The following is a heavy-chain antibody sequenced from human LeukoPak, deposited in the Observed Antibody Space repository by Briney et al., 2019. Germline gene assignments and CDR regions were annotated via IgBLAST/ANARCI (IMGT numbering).Heavy chain of an antibody. CDR2: IYPGDSDT. V-gene: IGHV5-51*01. Sequence: GESLKISCKGSGYSFTSYWIGWVRQMPGKGLEWMGIIYPGDSDTRYSPSFQGQVTISADKSISTAYLQWSSLKASDTAMYYCASQNYSSSWSDAFDIWGQGTMVNVSS. D-gene: IGHD6-13*01. CDR1: GYSFTSYW. J-gene: IGHJ3*02. CDR3: ASQNYSSSWSDAFDI.